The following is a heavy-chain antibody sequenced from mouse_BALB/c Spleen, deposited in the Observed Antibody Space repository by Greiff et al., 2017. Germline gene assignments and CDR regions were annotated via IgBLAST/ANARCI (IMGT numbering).Heavy chain of an antibody. CDR2: ISSGSSTI. V-gene: IGHV5-17*02. Sequence: EVKLVESGGGLVQPGGSRKLSCAASRFTFSSFGMHWVRQAPEKGLEWVAYISSGSSTIYYADTVKGRFTISRDNPKNTLFLQMTSLRSEDTAMYYCARETARALYYFDYWGQGTTLTVSS. CDR3: ARETARALYYFDY. J-gene: IGHJ2*01. D-gene: IGHD3-2*01. CDR1: RFTFSSFG.